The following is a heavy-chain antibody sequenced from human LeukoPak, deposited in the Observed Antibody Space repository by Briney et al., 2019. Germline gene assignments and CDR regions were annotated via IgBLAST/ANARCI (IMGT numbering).Heavy chain of an antibody. D-gene: IGHD3-10*01. J-gene: IGHJ4*02. CDR3: ARAGSHWHYVY. CDR1: GFTFDDYA. Sequence: GGSLRLSCAASGFTFDDYAMHWVRQAPGKGLEWVSGISWNSGNIGYADSVKGRFTISRDNAKNSLSLQMNNLRVEDTAVYYCARAGSHWHYVYWGQGTVVTVSS. CDR2: ISWNSGNI. V-gene: IGHV3-9*01.